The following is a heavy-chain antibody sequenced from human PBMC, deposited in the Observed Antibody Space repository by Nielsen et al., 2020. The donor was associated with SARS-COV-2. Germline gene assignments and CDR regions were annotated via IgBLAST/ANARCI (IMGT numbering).Heavy chain of an antibody. D-gene: IGHD3-3*01. CDR3: ARDSNDFWCGYSWWSYYYYMDV. V-gene: IGHV1-18*04. CDR1: GYTFTSYG. CDR2: ISAYNGNT. J-gene: IGHJ6*03. Sequence: ASVKVSCKASGYTFTSYGISWVRQAPGQGLEWMGWISAYNGNTNYAQKLQGRVTMTTDTSTSTAYMELRSLRSDDTAVYYCARDSNDFWCGYSWWSYYYYMDVWGKGTTVTVSS.